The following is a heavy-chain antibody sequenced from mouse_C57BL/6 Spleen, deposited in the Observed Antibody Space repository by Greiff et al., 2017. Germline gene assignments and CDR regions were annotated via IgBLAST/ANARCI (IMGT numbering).Heavy chain of an antibody. V-gene: IGHV5-4*01. CDR2: ISDGGSYT. J-gene: IGHJ4*01. CDR1: GFTFSSYA. CDR3: ARDELRPYYYAMDY. Sequence: EVQRVESGGGLVKPGGSLKLSCAASGFTFSSYAMSWVRQTPEKRLEWVATISDGGSYTYYPDNVKGRFTISRDNAKNNLYLQMSHLKSEDTAMYYCARDELRPYYYAMDYWGQGTSVTVSS. D-gene: IGHD3-2*02.